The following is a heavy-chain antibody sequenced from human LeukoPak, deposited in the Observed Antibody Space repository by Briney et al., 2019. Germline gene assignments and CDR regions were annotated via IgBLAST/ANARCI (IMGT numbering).Heavy chain of an antibody. V-gene: IGHV4-59*12. CDR3: ARADAPSSGWFPTPPRYFDY. CDR1: GGSINSYY. D-gene: IGHD6-19*01. Sequence: SETLSLTCTVSGGSINSYYWTWIRQPPGKGLEWIGYIYYGGRTNYNPSLKSRVSMSVDTSKNQFSLKLSSVTAADTAVYYCARADAPSSGWFPTPPRYFDYWGQGTLVTVSS. CDR2: IYYGGRT. J-gene: IGHJ4*02.